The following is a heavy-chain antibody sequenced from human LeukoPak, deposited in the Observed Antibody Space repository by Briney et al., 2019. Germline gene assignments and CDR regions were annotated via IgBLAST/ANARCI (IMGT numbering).Heavy chain of an antibody. J-gene: IGHJ4*02. CDR1: GFTFSSYA. Sequence: GGSLKLSCATSGFTFSSYAMNWVRPAPGKGLEWGSSLSEGCHSSFYAGSVKGRFSIFRDDSQKPLYLQMNNVRPDDTAVYYCSFSPLGFNYGYAYWGQGTLVAVSS. D-gene: IGHD5-18*01. CDR3: SFSPLGFNYGYAY. V-gene: IGHV3-23*01. CDR2: LSEGCHSS.